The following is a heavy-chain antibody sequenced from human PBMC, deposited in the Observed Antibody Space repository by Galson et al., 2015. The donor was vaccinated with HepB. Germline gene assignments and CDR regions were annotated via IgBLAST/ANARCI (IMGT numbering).Heavy chain of an antibody. CDR3: ARHVYSDTGGPGEDY. Sequence: ETLSLTCSVSGGSISSSNSYWAWIRQPPGKGLEWIGTFSFRGNTFYNPSLKGRVAISVDTSKNQFSLKLRSVTAADTAVYHCARHVYSDTGGPGEDYWGQGTLVSVSS. CDR1: GGSISSSNSY. V-gene: IGHV4-39*01. CDR2: FSFRGNT. D-gene: IGHD3-22*01. J-gene: IGHJ4*02.